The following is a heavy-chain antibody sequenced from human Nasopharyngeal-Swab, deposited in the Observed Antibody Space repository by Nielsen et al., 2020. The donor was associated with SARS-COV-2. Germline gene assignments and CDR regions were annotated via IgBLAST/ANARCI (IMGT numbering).Heavy chain of an antibody. J-gene: IGHJ6*03. CDR3: ARRTTTVYYYYYMDV. CDR2: IYHSGST. V-gene: IGHV4-38-2*02. D-gene: IGHD4-17*01. Sequence: SETLSLTCTVSGSSISSGYYWGWIRQPPGKGLEWIGSIYHSGSTNYNPSLKSRVTILVDTSKNHFSLRLSSVTAADTAVYYCARRTTTVYYYYYMDVWGNGTTVTVSS. CDR1: GSSISSGYY.